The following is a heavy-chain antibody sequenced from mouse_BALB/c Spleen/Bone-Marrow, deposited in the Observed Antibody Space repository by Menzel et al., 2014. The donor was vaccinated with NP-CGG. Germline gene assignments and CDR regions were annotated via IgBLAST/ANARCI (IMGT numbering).Heavy chain of an antibody. CDR2: INPSNGCT. CDR3: ARNYGNTDY. Sequence: QVQLQQSGAELVKPGASVKLSCKASGYTFTSYWMHWVKQRPGQGLEWIGEINPSNGCTNYNEKFKTKATLTVDKSSSTAYMQLSSLTSEDSAVYYCARNYGNTDYWGQGTALTVSS. J-gene: IGHJ2*01. CDR1: GYTFTSYW. D-gene: IGHD2-1*01. V-gene: IGHV1S81*02.